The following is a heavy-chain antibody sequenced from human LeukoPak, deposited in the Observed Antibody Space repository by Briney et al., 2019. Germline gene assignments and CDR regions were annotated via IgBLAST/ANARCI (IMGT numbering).Heavy chain of an antibody. CDR1: GYTFTSYG. D-gene: IGHD3-22*01. Sequence: ASVKVSCKASGYTFTSYGISWVRQAPGQGLEWMGWISAYNGNTNYAQKLQGRVTMTTDTSTSTAYMELRSPRSDDTAVYYCARGATIYYYDSSGYPPRYYYYGMDVWGQGTTVTVSS. V-gene: IGHV1-18*01. CDR3: ARGATIYYYDSSGYPPRYYYYGMDV. J-gene: IGHJ6*02. CDR2: ISAYNGNT.